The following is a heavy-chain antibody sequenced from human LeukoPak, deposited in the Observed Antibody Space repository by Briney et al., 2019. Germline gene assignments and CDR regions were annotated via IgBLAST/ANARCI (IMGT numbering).Heavy chain of an antibody. J-gene: IGHJ4*02. Sequence: GTSLRLSCAASGFTFNSYAIHWVRQAPGKGLEWVTIISYDGRTKCYADCVKGRFIISRDNSKNTLYLQMDSLRPEDTAVYYCVRGSSSFYDSSGYSYYFDNWGQGTLVTVSS. CDR1: GFTFNSYA. CDR3: VRGSSSFYDSSGYSYYFDN. D-gene: IGHD3-22*01. CDR2: ISYDGRTK. V-gene: IGHV3-30*04.